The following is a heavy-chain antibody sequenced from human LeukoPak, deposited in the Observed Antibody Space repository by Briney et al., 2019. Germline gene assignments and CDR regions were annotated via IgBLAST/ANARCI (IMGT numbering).Heavy chain of an antibody. V-gene: IGHV3-74*01. J-gene: IGHJ6*02. CDR2: VKSDGSST. CDR1: GFTFSSYW. CDR3: TRDHGMDV. Sequence: GGSLRLSCAASGFTFSSYWMHWVRQVPGKGLVWVSRVKSDGSSTTYADSVTGRFTISRDNAKNTLYLQMNSLRAEDTAVYYCTRDHGMDVWGQGTTVTVSS.